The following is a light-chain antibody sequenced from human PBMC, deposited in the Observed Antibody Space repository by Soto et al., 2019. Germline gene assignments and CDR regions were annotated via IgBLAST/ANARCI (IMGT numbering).Light chain of an antibody. CDR1: SSGIRDYNY. CDR2: EVS. CDR3: SSKSPDF. Sequence: QSALTQPASVSGSPGRSITISCTGTSSGIRDYNYVSWHQQLPGNAPKLIMYEVSNRPSGISNRFSGSKSGNTASLTISGLQAEDEADYYCSSKSPDFFGTGTKVTVL. J-gene: IGLJ1*01. V-gene: IGLV2-14*01.